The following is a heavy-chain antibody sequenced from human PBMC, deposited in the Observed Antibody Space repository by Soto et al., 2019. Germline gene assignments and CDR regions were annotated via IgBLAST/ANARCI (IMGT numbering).Heavy chain of an antibody. CDR2: IDVLDGA. V-gene: IGHV3-23*01. J-gene: IGHJ4*02. CDR1: GLSLNNYA. D-gene: IGHD2-15*01. Sequence: EVQILESGGDLVQPGGSLGLSCVVSGLSLNNYATAWVRHAPGKGLEFVSTIDVLDGAWYSDSVRGRLAISRDVSRNTVYLQMSSLRVEDTAIYFCSDWRAGGPVNLDHWGPGTRVTVSS. CDR3: SDWRAGGPVNLDH.